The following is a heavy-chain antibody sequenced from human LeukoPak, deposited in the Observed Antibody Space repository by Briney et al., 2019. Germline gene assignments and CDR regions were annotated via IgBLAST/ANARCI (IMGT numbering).Heavy chain of an antibody. CDR2: IIPIFGTA. V-gene: IGHV1-69*13. J-gene: IGHJ5*02. D-gene: IGHD3-3*01. CDR1: GGTFSSYA. Sequence: ASVKVSCKASGGTFSSYAISWVRQAPGQGLEWMGGIIPIFGTANYAQKFQGRVTITADESTSTAYMELSSLRSEDTAVYYCARGASDFWSGYVNWFDLWGQGTLVTVSS. CDR3: ARGASDFWSGYVNWFDL.